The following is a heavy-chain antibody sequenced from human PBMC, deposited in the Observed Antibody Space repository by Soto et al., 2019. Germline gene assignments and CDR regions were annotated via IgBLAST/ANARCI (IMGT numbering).Heavy chain of an antibody. CDR1: GGTFSSYA. Sequence: SVKVSCKASGGTFSSYAISWVRQAPGQGLEWMGGIIPIFGTANYAQKFQGRVTITADEATRTAYMELSSLRSEDTAVYYCARDATSMGYCSGGSCLYGMDVWGQGTTVTVSS. J-gene: IGHJ6*02. CDR2: IIPIFGTA. V-gene: IGHV1-69*13. CDR3: ARDATSMGYCSGGSCLYGMDV. D-gene: IGHD2-15*01.